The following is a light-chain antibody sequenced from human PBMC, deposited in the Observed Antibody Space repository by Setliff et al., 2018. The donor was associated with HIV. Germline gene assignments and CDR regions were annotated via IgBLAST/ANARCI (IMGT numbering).Light chain of an antibody. CDR3: SSYTSSSTFYV. CDR2: EVR. Sequence: QSALTQPASVSGSPGQSITISCTGTSRDVGGYNYVSWYQQHPGKAPKLIIYEVRNRPSGVSNRFSGSKSGNTASPTISGLQAEDEADYYCSSYTSSSTFYVFGTGTKVTVL. J-gene: IGLJ1*01. V-gene: IGLV2-14*01. CDR1: SRDVGGYNY.